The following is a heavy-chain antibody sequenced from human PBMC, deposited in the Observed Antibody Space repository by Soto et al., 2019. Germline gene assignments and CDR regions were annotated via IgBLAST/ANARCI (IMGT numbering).Heavy chain of an antibody. V-gene: IGHV1-46*04. J-gene: IGHJ4*02. D-gene: IGHD2-21*02. CDR3: ARGGHVVVVTAALDY. CDR2: VNPSGGHT. CDR1: VATFTDYY. Sequence: QVQLMQSGAEVKKPGASVKVSCKASVATFTDYYIHWVRQAPEQVLEWMGTVNPSGGHTTYAQHLLGRVTMTRDTSTSTLYMELTSLPSDDTAIYYCARGGHVVVVTAALDYWGQGTLVTVSS.